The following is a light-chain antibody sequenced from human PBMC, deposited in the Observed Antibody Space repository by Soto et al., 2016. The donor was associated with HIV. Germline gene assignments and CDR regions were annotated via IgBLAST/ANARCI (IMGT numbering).Light chain of an antibody. Sequence: SYVLTQPPSVSVAPGKTARITCEGNNIGSKSVHWYQQKPGQAPVPVVYDDSDRPSGIPERFSGSNSGNTATLTISRVEAGDEADYFCQVWDSSGDPVFGGGTKLTVL. CDR2: DDS. CDR3: QVWDSSGDPV. V-gene: IGLV3-21*03. CDR1: NIGSKS. J-gene: IGLJ2*01.